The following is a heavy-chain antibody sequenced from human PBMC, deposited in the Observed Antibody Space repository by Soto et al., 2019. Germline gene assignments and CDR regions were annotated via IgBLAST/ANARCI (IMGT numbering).Heavy chain of an antibody. J-gene: IGHJ3*02. CDR1: EFTFSSYS. V-gene: IGHV3-21*01. D-gene: IGHD3-22*01. Sequence: EVQLVESGGGLVKPGGSLRLSCAASEFTFSSYSMNWVRQAPGKGLVWVSSISSSSNYIDYADSVKGRFTISRDNAKNSLYLQMNSLRAEDTAVYYCARGFHYYDSSGYDKWDAFDIWGQGTMVTVSS. CDR2: ISSSSNYI. CDR3: ARGFHYYDSSGYDKWDAFDI.